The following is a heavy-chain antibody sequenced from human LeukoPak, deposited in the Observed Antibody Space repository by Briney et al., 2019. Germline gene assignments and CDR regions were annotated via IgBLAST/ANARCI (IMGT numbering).Heavy chain of an antibody. J-gene: IGHJ6*03. Sequence: SETLSLTCTVSGGSISSYYWSWIRRPPGKGLEWIGYIYHTGSAAYNPSLKSRVTMSVDTSKNQFTLKLSSVTAADTAVYYCARWFCVTDTCLHMDVWGKGTTVTVSS. CDR1: GGSISSYY. CDR3: ARWFCVTDTCLHMDV. CDR2: IYHTGSA. D-gene: IGHD3-22*01. V-gene: IGHV4-59*08.